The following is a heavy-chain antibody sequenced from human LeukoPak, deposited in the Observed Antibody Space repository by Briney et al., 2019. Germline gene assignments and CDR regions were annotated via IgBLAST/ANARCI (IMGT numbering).Heavy chain of an antibody. CDR1: GDSVSSNSAI. CDR3: ARGAFGGIKDGTDV. V-gene: IGHV6-1*01. D-gene: IGHD3-16*01. CDR2: AYYRSKWYI. J-gene: IGHJ6*02. Sequence: SQTLSLTCAISGDSVSSNSAIWNWIRQSPPRGLEWLGRAYYRSKWYIEYAASVKSRITINPDTSKNQFSLQLNSVTPKDTAVYYCARGAFGGIKDGTDVWGQGTTVTVSS.